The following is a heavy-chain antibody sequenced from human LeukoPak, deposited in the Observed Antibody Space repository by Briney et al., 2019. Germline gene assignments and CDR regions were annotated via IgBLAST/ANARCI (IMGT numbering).Heavy chain of an antibody. V-gene: IGHV4-59*08. J-gene: IGHJ4*01. CDR1: GGSISSYY. D-gene: IGHD5-24*01. Sequence: SETLSLTCTVSGGSISSYYWSWIRQPPGKGLEWIGYIYYSGSTNYNPSLKSRVTISVDTSKNQFSLKLSSVTAADTAVYYCARQGRWLQIDYWGHGTLVTVSS. CDR2: IYYSGST. CDR3: ARQGRWLQIDY.